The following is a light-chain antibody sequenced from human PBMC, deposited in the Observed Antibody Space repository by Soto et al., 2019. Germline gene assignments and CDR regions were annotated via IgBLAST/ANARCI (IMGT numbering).Light chain of an antibody. V-gene: IGKV3-20*01. CDR1: QSVSSGY. J-gene: IGKJ1*01. Sequence: EIVLTQSPGTLSLSPGERATLSCRASQSVSSGYVAWYQQKPGQAPRLLIYGASSPATGLPDRFSGSGSGTDFTLSISRLEPEDFAVYYCQQYGSSRTFGQGTKVDIK. CDR3: QQYGSSRT. CDR2: GAS.